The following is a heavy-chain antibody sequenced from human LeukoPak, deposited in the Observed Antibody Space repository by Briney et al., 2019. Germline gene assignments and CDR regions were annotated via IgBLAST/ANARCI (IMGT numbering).Heavy chain of an antibody. D-gene: IGHD4-17*01. V-gene: IGHV3-7*01. Sequence: GGSLRLSCAASGFTFGAYWMSWFRQAPGKGPEWEASIKDDGSAQFYVDSLEGRFTISRDNAKNTLYLQMDTMRVEDTAVYYCARYIVGEQNFDYWSQGTLVTVSS. CDR2: IKDDGSAQ. CDR3: ARYIVGEQNFDY. J-gene: IGHJ4*02. CDR1: GFTFGAYW.